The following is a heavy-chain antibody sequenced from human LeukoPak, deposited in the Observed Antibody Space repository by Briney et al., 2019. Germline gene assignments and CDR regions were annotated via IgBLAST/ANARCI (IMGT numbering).Heavy chain of an antibody. J-gene: IGHJ4*02. V-gene: IGHV3-43*02. CDR3: AKKSGAPANFDY. CDR2: ISGDGTST. D-gene: IGHD6-13*01. CDR1: GITFDDHP. Sequence: GGSLRLSCATSGITFDDHPMHWVRQAPGKGLEWISLISGDGTSTYYADSVKGRFTISRDNSKNSLYLQMNSLRTEDTALYYCAKKSGAPANFDYWGRGTLVTVSS.